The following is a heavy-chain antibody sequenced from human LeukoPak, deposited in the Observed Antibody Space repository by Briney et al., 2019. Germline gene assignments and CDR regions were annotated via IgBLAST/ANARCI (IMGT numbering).Heavy chain of an antibody. CDR2: FSGGAGST. Sequence: GGSLSFSWAAGGFTISSYARRWLSQAPGNVVEWGITFSGGAGSTNYADSVTGRFTLSRDNSKNTLNLQMTRPKGGGTAGYYRAQASNAEPAIFGDGYYFYRLDVWGQGTTVTGSS. J-gene: IGHJ6*02. D-gene: IGHD3-3*01. CDR1: GFTISSYA. V-gene: IGHV3-23*01. CDR3: AQASNAEPAIFGDGYYFYRLDV.